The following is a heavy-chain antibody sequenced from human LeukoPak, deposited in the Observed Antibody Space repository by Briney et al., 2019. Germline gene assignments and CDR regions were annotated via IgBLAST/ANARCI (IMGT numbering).Heavy chain of an antibody. Sequence: SETLSLTCTVSGGSISSYYWSWIRQPPGKGLEWIGYIYYSGSTYYNPSLKSRVTISVDTSKNQFSLKLSSVTAADTAVYYCARDGLAVAGGFDYWGQGTLVTVSS. V-gene: IGHV4-59*12. CDR2: IYYSGST. CDR1: GGSISSYY. CDR3: ARDGLAVAGGFDY. J-gene: IGHJ4*02. D-gene: IGHD6-19*01.